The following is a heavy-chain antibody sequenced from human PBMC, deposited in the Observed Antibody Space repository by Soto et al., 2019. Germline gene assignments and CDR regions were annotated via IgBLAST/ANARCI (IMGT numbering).Heavy chain of an antibody. J-gene: IGHJ4*02. CDR2: INPILSMS. D-gene: IGHD3-10*01. Sequence: QVQLVQSGAEVRKPGSSVKVSCKASGDTFSCYSINWVRQAPGLGLEWMGRINPILSMSSYAQRFQGRVTMTADKSTSTAYMELSGMRSEDTAIYYCASSYGSGYRAFDYWGQGALVTVSS. CDR3: ASSYGSGYRAFDY. CDR1: GDTFSCYS. V-gene: IGHV1-69*02.